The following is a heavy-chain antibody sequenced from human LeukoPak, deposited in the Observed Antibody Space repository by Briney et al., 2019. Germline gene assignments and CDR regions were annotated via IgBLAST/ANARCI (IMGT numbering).Heavy chain of an antibody. D-gene: IGHD3-10*01. CDR1: GFTVSNNY. CDR3: ARDRRGEYYFDY. CDR2: LYSGGDT. Sequence: GGSLRLSCAASGFTVSNNYMSWVRQAPGKGLEWVAVLYSGGDTYYADSVKGRFTISRHNSKNTLYLQMNSLRAEDTAVYYCARDRRGEYYFDYWGQGTLVTVSS. J-gene: IGHJ4*02. V-gene: IGHV3-53*01.